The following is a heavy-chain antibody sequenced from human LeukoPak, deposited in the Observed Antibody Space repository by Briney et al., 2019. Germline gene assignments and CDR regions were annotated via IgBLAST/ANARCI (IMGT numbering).Heavy chain of an antibody. CDR3: ARHMSVSYDAFDL. Sequence: SETLSLTCSVSDGSTTGYYWSWIRQPPGKGLEWIAYVYYTGRTLYNPSLESRVTISVDASKTQFSLTVTSVTAVDTAVYYCARHMSVSYDAFDLWGRGTTVTVSS. V-gene: IGHV4-59*08. D-gene: IGHD3-10*01. CDR2: VYYTGRT. J-gene: IGHJ3*01. CDR1: DGSTTGYY.